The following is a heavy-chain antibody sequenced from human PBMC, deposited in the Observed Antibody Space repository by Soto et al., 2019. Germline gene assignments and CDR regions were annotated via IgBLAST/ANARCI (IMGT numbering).Heavy chain of an antibody. CDR3: ARQLSHICDS. J-gene: IGHJ4*02. D-gene: IGHD3-3*02. CDR1: GYSFTSYW. CDR2: IKPGTSDI. V-gene: IGHV5-51*01. Sequence: LKISCKGSGYSFTSYWIGWVRQMPGKGLEWMGIIKPGTSDIRYSPSCRGHVTISADEAVSTAYLQWSSLKASDTAMYYCARQLSHICDSWGQGTLVTVSS.